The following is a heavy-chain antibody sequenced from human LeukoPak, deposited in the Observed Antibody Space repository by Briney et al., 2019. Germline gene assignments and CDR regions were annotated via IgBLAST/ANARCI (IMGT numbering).Heavy chain of an antibody. V-gene: IGHV3-21*01. CDR1: GFTFSSYS. Sequence: GGSLRLSCAASGFTFSSYSMNWVRQAPGKGLEWVSSISSSSSYIYYADSVKGRFTISRDNAKNSLYLQMNSLRAEDTAVYYCARDNRIAAAGTIYRLDDCWGQGTLVTVSS. CDR3: ARDNRIAAAGTIYRLDDC. D-gene: IGHD6-13*01. CDR2: ISSSSSYI. J-gene: IGHJ4*02.